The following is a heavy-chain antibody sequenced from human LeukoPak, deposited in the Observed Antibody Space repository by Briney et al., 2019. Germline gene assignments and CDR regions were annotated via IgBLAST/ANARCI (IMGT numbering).Heavy chain of an antibody. J-gene: IGHJ4*02. CDR1: GGSISSYY. CDR2: IYYSGSA. D-gene: IGHD5-18*01. Sequence: SETLSLTCTVSGGSISSYYWSWIRQPPGKGLEWIGYIYYSGSANYNPSLKSRVTISVDTSKNQFSLDLSSVTAADTAVYYCASSVDTAMVASGVFDYWGQGTLVTVSS. V-gene: IGHV4-59*01. CDR3: ASSVDTAMVASGVFDY.